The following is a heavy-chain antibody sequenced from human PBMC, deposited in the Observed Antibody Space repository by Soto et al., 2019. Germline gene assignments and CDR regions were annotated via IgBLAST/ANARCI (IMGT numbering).Heavy chain of an antibody. D-gene: IGHD6-6*01. Sequence: GGSLRLSCAASGFTFSSYSMNWVRQAPGKGLEWVSYISSSSSTIYYADSVKGRFTISRDNAKNSLYLQMNSLRAEDTAVYYCARDEYSSSRGVYYYYMDVWGKGTTVTVSS. CDR2: ISSSSSTI. CDR3: ARDEYSSSRGVYYYYMDV. V-gene: IGHV3-48*01. CDR1: GFTFSSYS. J-gene: IGHJ6*03.